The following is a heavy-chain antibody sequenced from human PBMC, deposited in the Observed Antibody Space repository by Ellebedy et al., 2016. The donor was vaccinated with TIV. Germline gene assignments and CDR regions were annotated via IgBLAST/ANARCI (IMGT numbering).Heavy chain of an antibody. V-gene: IGHV3-21*01. CDR3: ARVRGAAYYLDF. D-gene: IGHD3-10*01. CDR1: GFTFISYT. J-gene: IGHJ4*02. Sequence: PGGSLRLSCAASGFTFISYTMNLVRQATGKGLEWVSSISYSGSSKYYSDAVKGRFTISRDNAKKSLYLQMNSLRAEDTAIYYCARVRGAAYYLDFWGQGILVTVSS. CDR2: ISYSGSSK.